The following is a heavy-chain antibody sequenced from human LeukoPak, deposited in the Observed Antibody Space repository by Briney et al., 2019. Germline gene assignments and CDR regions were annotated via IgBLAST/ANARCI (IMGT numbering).Heavy chain of an antibody. CDR2: ISRDGGST. V-gene: IGHV3-43D*03. Sequence: PGGSLRLSCAASGFNFDDHAMHWVRQAPGKGLEWVSLISRDGGSTYYADSVKGRFTTSRDNSKNFLYLQMNSLRAEDTALYYCAKALYGQNDFRSAYSGPIDYWGQGTLVTVSS. J-gene: IGHJ4*02. D-gene: IGHD3-3*01. CDR3: AKALYGQNDFRSAYSGPIDY. CDR1: GFNFDDHA.